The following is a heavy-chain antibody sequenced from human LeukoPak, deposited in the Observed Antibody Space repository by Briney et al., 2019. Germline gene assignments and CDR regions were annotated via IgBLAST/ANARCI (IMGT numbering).Heavy chain of an antibody. CDR3: ARDRYYDSSGYFSDY. V-gene: IGHV4-30-2*01. J-gene: IGHJ4*02. D-gene: IGHD3-22*01. CDR2: IYHSGST. CDR1: GGSISSGGYY. Sequence: PSETLSLTCTVCGGSISSGGYYWRWIRQPPGKGVGWIGYIYHSGSTYYNPSLKSRVTISVDRSKNQFSLKLSSVTAADTAVYYCARDRYYDSSGYFSDYWGQGTLVTVSS.